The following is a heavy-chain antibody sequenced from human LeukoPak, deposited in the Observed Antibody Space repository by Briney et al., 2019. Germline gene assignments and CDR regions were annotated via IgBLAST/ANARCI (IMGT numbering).Heavy chain of an antibody. Sequence: ASVKVSCKASGGTLSSYAISWVRQAPGRGLEWMGGIIPIFGTANYAQKFQGRVTITADESTSTAYMELSSLRSEDTAVYYCARDLDSSGYYFDYWGQGTLVTVSS. D-gene: IGHD3-22*01. V-gene: IGHV1-69*13. CDR3: ARDLDSSGYYFDY. J-gene: IGHJ4*02. CDR2: IIPIFGTA. CDR1: GGTLSSYA.